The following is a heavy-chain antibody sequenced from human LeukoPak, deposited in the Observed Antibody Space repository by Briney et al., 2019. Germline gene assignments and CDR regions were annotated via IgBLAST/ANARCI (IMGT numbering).Heavy chain of an antibody. CDR1: GGSISSYY. CDR3: ARGTGSYSATLFDY. V-gene: IGHV4-4*07. D-gene: IGHD3-10*01. Sequence: SETLSLTCTVSGGSISSYYWSWIRQPAGKGLEWIGRIYTSGSTNYNPSLKSRVTISVDTSKNQFSLKLSSVTAADTAVYYCARGTGSYSATLFDYWGQGTLVTVSS. J-gene: IGHJ4*02. CDR2: IYTSGST.